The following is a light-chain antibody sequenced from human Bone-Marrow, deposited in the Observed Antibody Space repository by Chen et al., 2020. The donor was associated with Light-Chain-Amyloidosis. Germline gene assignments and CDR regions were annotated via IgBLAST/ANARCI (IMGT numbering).Light chain of an antibody. J-gene: IGLJ3*02. Sequence: FMLTQPHSVSESPGKTVIISCTRSSGSIATNYVQWYQQRPGSSPTTVIYEDDQRPSGVPDPFSGSIDRSSNSASLTISGLEAEDEADYYCQSYQGSSQGVFGGGTKLTVL. CDR3: QSYQGSSQGV. CDR1: SGSIATNY. CDR2: EDD. V-gene: IGLV6-57*01.